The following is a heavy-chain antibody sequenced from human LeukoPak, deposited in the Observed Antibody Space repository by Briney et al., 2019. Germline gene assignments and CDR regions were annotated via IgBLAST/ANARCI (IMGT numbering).Heavy chain of an antibody. CDR3: AKAQRSSIWGYFDY. CDR2: ISGSGDTP. Sequence: QPGGSLRLSCAASGFTFGSYAMSWVRQAPGKGLEWVSTISGSGDTPYYADSVKGRFTISRDNSKNTLYLQMNSLRAEDTAVFYCAKAQRSSIWGYFDYWGQGTLVTVSS. J-gene: IGHJ4*02. V-gene: IGHV3-23*01. D-gene: IGHD6-13*01. CDR1: GFTFGSYA.